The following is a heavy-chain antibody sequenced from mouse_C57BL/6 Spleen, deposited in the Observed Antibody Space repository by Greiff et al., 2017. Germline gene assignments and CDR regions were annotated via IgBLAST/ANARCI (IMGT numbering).Heavy chain of an antibody. Sequence: QVQLQQPGAELVMPGASVKLSCKASGYTFTSYWMHWVKQRPGPGLEWIGELDPSDSYTHYNQKFKGKSTLPVDQSSSTAYMQLSSLTSEDSAVYYCARGYYGSSSYYFDYWGQGTTLTVSS. CDR1: GYTFTSYW. D-gene: IGHD1-1*01. CDR3: ARGYYGSSSYYFDY. V-gene: IGHV1-69*01. J-gene: IGHJ2*01. CDR2: LDPSDSYT.